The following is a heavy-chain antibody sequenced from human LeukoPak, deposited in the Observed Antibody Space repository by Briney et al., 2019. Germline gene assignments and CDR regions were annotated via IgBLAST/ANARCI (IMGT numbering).Heavy chain of an antibody. Sequence: GGSLRLSCAASGFTFSSYWMHWVRQAPGKGLEWVSYISSSGSTIYYADSVKGRFTISRDSSKNTLFLQMNRLRPEDAAVYYCAKAPVTTCRGAYCYPFDYWGQGTLVTVSS. V-gene: IGHV3-48*01. CDR3: AKAPVTTCRGAYCYPFDY. CDR2: ISSSGSTI. J-gene: IGHJ4*02. CDR1: GFTFSSYW. D-gene: IGHD2-21*01.